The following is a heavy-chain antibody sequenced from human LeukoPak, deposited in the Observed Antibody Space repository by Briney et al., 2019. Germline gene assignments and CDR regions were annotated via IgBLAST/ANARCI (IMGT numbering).Heavy chain of an antibody. D-gene: IGHD3-22*01. J-gene: IGHJ4*02. Sequence: SETLSLTCTVSGGSISSYYWSWIRQPPGKGLEWIGEINHSGSTNYNPSLKSRVTISVDTSKNQFSLKLSSVTAADTAVYYCARVYYDSSGATPNPHFDYWGQGTLVTVSS. CDR3: ARVYYDSSGATPNPHFDY. CDR1: GGSISSYY. V-gene: IGHV4-34*01. CDR2: INHSGST.